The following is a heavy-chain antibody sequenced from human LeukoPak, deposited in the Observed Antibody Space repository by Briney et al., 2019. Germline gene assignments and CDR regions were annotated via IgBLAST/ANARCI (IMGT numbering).Heavy chain of an antibody. D-gene: IGHD3-16*01. Sequence: GGSLRLSCAASRFTFSTYGMSWVRQAPGKGLEWVSAISGSGGTTYYADSAKGRFTISRDNSRNTVYLQMNSLRVEDTAVYYCAKAQSYDYVWRGFDPWGQGTLVTVSS. CDR3: AKAQSYDYVWRGFDP. V-gene: IGHV3-23*01. J-gene: IGHJ5*02. CDR1: RFTFSTYG. CDR2: ISGSGGTT.